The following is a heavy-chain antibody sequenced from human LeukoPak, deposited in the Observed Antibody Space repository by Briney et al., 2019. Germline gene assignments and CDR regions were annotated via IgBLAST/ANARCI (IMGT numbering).Heavy chain of an antibody. Sequence: PSETLSLTCTVNGGSISSYYWSWIRQPPGKGLEWLGYIYYSGSTNYNPSLKSRVTISVDTSKNQFSLNLSSVTAADTAVYYCARLGYCSGGGCYGDYWGQGTLVTVSS. V-gene: IGHV4-59*08. CDR1: GGSISSYY. J-gene: IGHJ4*02. CDR3: ARLGYCSGGGCYGDY. D-gene: IGHD2-15*01. CDR2: IYYSGST.